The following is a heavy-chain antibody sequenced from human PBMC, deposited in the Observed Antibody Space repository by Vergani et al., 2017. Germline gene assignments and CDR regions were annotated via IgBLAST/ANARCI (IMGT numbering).Heavy chain of an antibody. CDR1: GFTFDTYT. J-gene: IGHJ1*01. CDR3: TTAWGLYYLHGEYFQY. Sequence: EVQLLESGGGLVQPGGSRRLSCAGAGFTFDTYTMAYVRQAPGKGLEWVATISSGGGDIFYADSVKGRFTISIDNSKNTLFLQMNSLKDEDTAVYYCTTAWGLYYLHGEYFQYWGRGTLVSVSS. D-gene: IGHD3-10*01. V-gene: IGHV3-23*01. CDR2: ISSGGGDI.